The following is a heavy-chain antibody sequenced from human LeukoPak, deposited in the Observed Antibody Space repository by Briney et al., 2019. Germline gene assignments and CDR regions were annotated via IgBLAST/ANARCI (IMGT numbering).Heavy chain of an antibody. V-gene: IGHV1-2*06. J-gene: IGHJ6*03. Sequence: ASVKVSCKASGYTFTGYYMHWVRQAPGQGLEWMGRINPNSGGTNYAQRFQGRVTMTRDTSINTAYMELSRLRSDDTAVCYCARGRNYCSGGSCYYMDVWGKGTTVTVSS. D-gene: IGHD2-15*01. CDR2: INPNSGGT. CDR1: GYTFTGYY. CDR3: ARGRNYCSGGSCYYMDV.